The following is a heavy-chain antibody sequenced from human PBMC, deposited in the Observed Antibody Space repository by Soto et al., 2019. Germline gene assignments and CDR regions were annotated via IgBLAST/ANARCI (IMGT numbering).Heavy chain of an antibody. D-gene: IGHD3-3*01. J-gene: IGHJ6*02. CDR3: ARVGYDFWSGYPSGMYD. Sequence: QVQLQESGPGLVKPSQTLSLTCTVSGGSISSGGYYWSWIRQHPGKGLEWIGYIYYSGSTYYNPSLQSRVTISVDTSKNQLSLKLCSVTAADTAVYYCARVGYDFWSGYPSGMYDGGRGTTFTVAS. CDR1: GGSISSGGYY. CDR2: IYYSGST. V-gene: IGHV4-31*03.